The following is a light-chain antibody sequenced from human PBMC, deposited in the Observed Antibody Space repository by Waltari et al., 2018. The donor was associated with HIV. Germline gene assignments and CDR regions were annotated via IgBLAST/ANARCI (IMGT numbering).Light chain of an antibody. Sequence: QSALTQPASVSGSPGQSITISCTGTSSDVGGYNSVSWYQLHPGKAPKLMIYGVSTGPSGFSNRFSGSKSDNTASLTISGLQAEDEADYYCSSYTSTSTVYVFGTGTEVTVL. V-gene: IGLV2-14*03. J-gene: IGLJ1*01. CDR3: SSYTSTSTVYV. CDR1: SSDVGGYNS. CDR2: GVS.